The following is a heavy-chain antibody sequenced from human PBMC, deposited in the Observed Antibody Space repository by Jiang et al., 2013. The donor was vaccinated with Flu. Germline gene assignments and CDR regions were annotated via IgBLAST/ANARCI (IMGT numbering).Heavy chain of an antibody. CDR1: GGSISSDTHY. V-gene: IGHV4-39*01. D-gene: IGHD2-2*01. J-gene: IGHJ4*02. CDR2: IKYSGHT. Sequence: GPGLVKPSETLSLTCSVSGGSISSDTHYWGWIRQPPGKGLEWIACIKYSGHTYYNPSLKSRVTISADSPKNQFSLNLTFVTAADTAIYYCARQPAFKGEWYYDYWGQGALVTVSS. CDR3: ARQPAFKGEWYYDY.